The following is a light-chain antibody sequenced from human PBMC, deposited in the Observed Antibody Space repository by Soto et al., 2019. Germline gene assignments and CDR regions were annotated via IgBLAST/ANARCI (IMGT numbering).Light chain of an antibody. J-gene: IGKJ4*01. CDR3: QQNMTVPLT. CDR2: ALS. CDR1: PSINGY. V-gene: IGKV1-39*01. Sequence: DIQMTQSPSPLYAPLGARATITCRASPSINGYLTCYQQKLGEGPNLLIYALSCLQSGAPSRFSGRGSGTVFTLTNSGLHPEDGANYFCQQNMTVPLTFGGGTKVEIK.